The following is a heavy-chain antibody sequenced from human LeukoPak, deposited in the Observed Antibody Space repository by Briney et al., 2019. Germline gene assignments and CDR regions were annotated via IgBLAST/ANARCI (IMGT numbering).Heavy chain of an antibody. D-gene: IGHD6-13*01. V-gene: IGHV3-23*01. CDR1: GFTFSRYA. CDR2: ISGSGGST. J-gene: IGHJ6*02. CDR3: AKGYSSSWTYYYGMDV. Sequence: GGSLRLSCAASGFTFSRYAMSWVRQAPGEGLEWVSAISGSGGSTYYADPVKGRFTISRDNSKNPLYLQMNSRRAEDTAVYYWAKGYSSSWTYYYGMDVWGQGTTVTVSS.